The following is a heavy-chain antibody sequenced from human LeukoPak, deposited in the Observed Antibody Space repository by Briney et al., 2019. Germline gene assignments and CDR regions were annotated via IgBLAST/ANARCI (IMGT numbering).Heavy chain of an antibody. D-gene: IGHD1-26*01. CDR3: ARVKGGSPSGGWFDP. CDR1: GFTFSSYG. Sequence: GGSLRLSCAASGFTFSSYGMHWVRQAPGKGLEWVAVIWYDGSNKYYADSVKGRFTISRDNSKNTLYLQMNSLRAEDTAVYYCARVKGGSPSGGWFDPWGQGTLVTVSS. CDR2: IWYDGSNK. J-gene: IGHJ5*02. V-gene: IGHV3-33*01.